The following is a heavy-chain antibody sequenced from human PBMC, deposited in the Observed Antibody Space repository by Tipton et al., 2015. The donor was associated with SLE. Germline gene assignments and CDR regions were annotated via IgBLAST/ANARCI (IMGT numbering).Heavy chain of an antibody. CDR3: ARIHYYGSGSRDY. CDR1: GFNFGNYW. V-gene: IGHV3-74*01. Sequence: SLRLSCAASGFNFGNYWMHWVRQAPGKGLMWVSRIDSDGTITNYADSVKGRFTISRDNAKDTLYLQMNSLRAEDTAVYYCARIHYYGSGSRDYWGQGTLVTVSS. D-gene: IGHD3-10*01. CDR2: IDSDGTIT. J-gene: IGHJ4*02.